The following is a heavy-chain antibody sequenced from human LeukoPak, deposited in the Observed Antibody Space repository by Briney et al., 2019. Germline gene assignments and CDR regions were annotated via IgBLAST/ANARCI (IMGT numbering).Heavy chain of an antibody. CDR3: AREGRMGTADAFDV. CDR2: VGIAGDT. CDR1: GFTFNNYE. D-gene: IGHD1-14*01. J-gene: IGHJ3*01. Sequence: GGSLRLSCAASGFTFNNYEMHWVRQTAGKGLEWVSAVGIAGDTFYAGSVKGRFSISRDNAESSLFLHMNSLRAGDTAVYYSAREGRMGTADAFDVWGQGTMVTVSS. V-gene: IGHV3-13*01.